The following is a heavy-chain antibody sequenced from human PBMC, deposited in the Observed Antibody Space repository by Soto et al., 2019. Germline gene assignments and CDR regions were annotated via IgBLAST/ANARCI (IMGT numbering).Heavy chain of an antibody. J-gene: IGHJ2*01. V-gene: IGHV4-59*01. CDR1: GGSISSYY. D-gene: IGHD3-16*01. CDR3: ARDYAALLWYFDL. CDR2: IYYSGST. Sequence: QVQLQESGPGLVKPSETLSLTCTVSGGSISSYYWSWIRQPPGKGLEWIGYIYYSGSTNYNPSLKSRVTISVDTSKNQFSLKLSSVTAADTAVYYCARDYAALLWYFDLWGRGTLVTVSS.